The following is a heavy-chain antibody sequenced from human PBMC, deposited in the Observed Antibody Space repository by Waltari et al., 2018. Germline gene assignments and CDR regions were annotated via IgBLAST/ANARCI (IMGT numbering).Heavy chain of an antibody. Sequence: EVQLVESGGGLVQPGGSLRPSCAASGLPFSSYSINWVRQAPGKGLEYVSAISTNGSSTYYANSVKGRFTISRDNSKNTLYLQMGSLRTEDMAVYYCARGTSWGQGTLVTVSS. CDR1: GLPFSSYS. J-gene: IGHJ5*02. CDR3: ARGTS. CDR2: ISTNGSST. V-gene: IGHV3-64*01. D-gene: IGHD3-10*01.